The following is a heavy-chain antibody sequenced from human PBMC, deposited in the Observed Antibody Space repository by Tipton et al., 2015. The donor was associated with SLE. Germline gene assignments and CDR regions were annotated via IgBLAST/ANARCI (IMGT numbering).Heavy chain of an antibody. V-gene: IGHV4-59*11. CDR3: ARDRSDFWSGFGMDV. CDR2: IYYSGST. J-gene: IGHJ6*02. D-gene: IGHD3-3*01. Sequence: TLSLTCTVSGGSISSHYWSWIRQPPGKGLEWIGYIYYSGSTYYNPSLKSRVTISVDTSKNQFSLKVKSVTAADTAVYYCARDRSDFWSGFGMDVWGQGTTVTVSS. CDR1: GGSISSHY.